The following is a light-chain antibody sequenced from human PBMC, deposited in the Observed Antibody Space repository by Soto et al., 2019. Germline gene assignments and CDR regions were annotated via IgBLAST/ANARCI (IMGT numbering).Light chain of an antibody. CDR1: SSNIGSNY. V-gene: IGLV1-47*01. Sequence: QSVLTQAPSASGTPGQRVTISCSGSSSNIGSNYVYWYQQLPGTAPKVLISRNDQRPSGVPDRFSGSKSGTSASLAITGLRSEDEADYYCAAWDGSLSGPVFGGGTKVTVL. J-gene: IGLJ3*02. CDR3: AAWDGSLSGPV. CDR2: RND.